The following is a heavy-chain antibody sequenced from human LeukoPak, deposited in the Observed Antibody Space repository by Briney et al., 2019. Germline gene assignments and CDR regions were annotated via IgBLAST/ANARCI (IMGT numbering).Heavy chain of an antibody. J-gene: IGHJ4*02. CDR2: IRYDGSNK. CDR3: ARPRGRYCSTTSCYSFDY. V-gene: IGHV3-30*02. Sequence: GGSLRLSCAASGLTFSNAWMSWVRQAPGKGLEWVAFIRYDGSNKYYADSVKGRFTISRDNSKNTLYLQMNSLRAEDTAVYYCARPRGRYCSTTSCYSFDYWGQGTLVTVSS. CDR1: GLTFSNAW. D-gene: IGHD2-2*01.